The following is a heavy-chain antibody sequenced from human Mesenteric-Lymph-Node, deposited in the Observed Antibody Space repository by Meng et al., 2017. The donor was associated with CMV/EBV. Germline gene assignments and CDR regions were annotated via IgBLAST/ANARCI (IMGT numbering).Heavy chain of an antibody. Sequence: SETLSLTCTVSGDSITSSYLYWGWIRQPPGKGLAWIGSVYSSASTYPNPSFQSRLTISVDTSKNHFSLKLSSVTAADTALYYCAVGKYNWNQRSAFDIWGQGTMVTVSS. CDR2: VYSSAST. J-gene: IGHJ3*02. V-gene: IGHV4-39*07. CDR3: AVGKYNWNQRSAFDI. CDR1: GDSITSSYLY. D-gene: IGHD1-20*01.